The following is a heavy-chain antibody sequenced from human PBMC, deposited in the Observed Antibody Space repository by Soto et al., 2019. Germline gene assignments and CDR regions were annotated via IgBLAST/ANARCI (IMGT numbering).Heavy chain of an antibody. D-gene: IGHD3-10*01. V-gene: IGHV4-34*01. CDR2: INHIGSS. CDR1: C. Sequence: CSCWIRQKTGKRLEWIGEINHIGSSNYNASLKRRVPILVDTAKNQFSLKLSSVTAADTAVYYCATLGCRDSGSAEYYYYEGLGFGCQG. CDR3: ATLGCRDSGSAEYYYYEGLGF. J-gene: IGHJ6*02.